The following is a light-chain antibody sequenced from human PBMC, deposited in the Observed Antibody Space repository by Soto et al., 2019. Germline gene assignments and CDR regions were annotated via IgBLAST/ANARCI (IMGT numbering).Light chain of an antibody. CDR1: SSDVGGYNY. Sequence: QSVLTQPRSVSGSPGQSVTISCTGTSSDVGGYNYVSWYQQHPGKAPKLMIYDVSKRPSGVPDRFSGSKSGNTASLTISGLQAEDEADYYCCSYAGSYTFGVFGGGTKRTVL. J-gene: IGLJ3*02. V-gene: IGLV2-11*01. CDR2: DVS. CDR3: CSYAGSYTFGV.